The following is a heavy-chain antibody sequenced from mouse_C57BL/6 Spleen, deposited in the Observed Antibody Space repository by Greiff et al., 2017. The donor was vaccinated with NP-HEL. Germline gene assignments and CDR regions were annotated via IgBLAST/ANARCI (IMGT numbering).Heavy chain of an antibody. V-gene: IGHV5-12*01. J-gene: IGHJ4*01. CDR3: ARRTVVDGVMDY. CDR2: ISNGGGST. Sequence: EVQLVESGGGLVQPGGSLKLSCAASGFTFSDYYMYWVRQTPEKRLEWVAYISNGGGSTYYPDTVKGRVTISRDNAKNTLYLQMSRLKSEDPAMYYCARRTVVDGVMDYWGQGTSVTVSS. D-gene: IGHD1-1*01. CDR1: GFTFSDYY.